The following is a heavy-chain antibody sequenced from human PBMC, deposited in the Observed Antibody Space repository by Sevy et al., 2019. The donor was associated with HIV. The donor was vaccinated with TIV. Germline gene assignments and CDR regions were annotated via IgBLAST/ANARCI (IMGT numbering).Heavy chain of an antibody. J-gene: IGHJ5*02. CDR2: ISAYNGNT. V-gene: IGHV1-18*01. CDR1: GYTFTSYG. D-gene: IGHD2-15*01. CDR3: ARDYCSGGSCYESSNWFDP. Sequence: ASVKVSCKASGYTFTSYGISSVRQAPGQGLEWMGWISAYNGNTNYAQKLQGRVTMTTDTSTSTAYMELRSLRSDDTAVYYCARDYCSGGSCYESSNWFDPWGQGTLVTVSS.